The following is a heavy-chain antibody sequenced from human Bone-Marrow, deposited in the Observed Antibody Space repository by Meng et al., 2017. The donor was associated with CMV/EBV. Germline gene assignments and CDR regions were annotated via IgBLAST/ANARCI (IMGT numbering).Heavy chain of an antibody. J-gene: IGHJ6*02. V-gene: IGHV3-33*06. CDR3: AKDQVWGAPHGMDV. D-gene: IGHD3-16*01. CDR2: IWYDGSKK. Sequence: GESLKISCAASGFNFNSYGIHWVRQAPGKGLEWVAVIWYDGSKKYYADSVKGRFIISRDNSMNTLYLQRNSLRAEDTAVYYCAKDQVWGAPHGMDVWGQGTTVTVSS. CDR1: GFNFNSYG.